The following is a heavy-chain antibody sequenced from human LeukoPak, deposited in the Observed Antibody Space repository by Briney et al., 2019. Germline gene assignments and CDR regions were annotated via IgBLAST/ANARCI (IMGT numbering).Heavy chain of an antibody. CDR3: ARGGGGTLNY. V-gene: IGHV6-1*01. CDR1: GDSVSSNSAA. Sequence: SQTLSLTCAISGDSVSSNSAAWNWIRQSPLRGLEWLGRTYYRSKWFKYYAVSVKSRITINPDTSKNQFSLQLNSVTPEDTAVYFCARGGGGTLNYWGQGTLVTVSS. D-gene: IGHD1-7*01. CDR2: TYYRSKWFK. J-gene: IGHJ4*02.